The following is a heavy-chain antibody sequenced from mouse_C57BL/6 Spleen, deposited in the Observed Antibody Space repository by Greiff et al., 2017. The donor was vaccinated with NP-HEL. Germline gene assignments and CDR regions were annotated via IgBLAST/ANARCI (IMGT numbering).Heavy chain of an antibody. CDR2: INPSNGGT. CDR1: GYTFTSYW. J-gene: IGHJ4*01. CDR3: ARYPNTTSLFITTVVATRAMDY. V-gene: IGHV1-53*01. Sequence: QVQLQQPGTELVKPGASVKLSCKASGYTFTSYWMHWVKQRPGQGLEWIGNINPSNGGTNYNEKFKSKATLTVDKSSSTAYMQLSSLTSEDSAVYYCARYPNTTSLFITTVVATRAMDYWGQGTSVTVSS. D-gene: IGHD1-1*01.